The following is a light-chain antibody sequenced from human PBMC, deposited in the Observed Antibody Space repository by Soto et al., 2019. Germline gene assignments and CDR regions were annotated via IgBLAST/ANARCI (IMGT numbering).Light chain of an antibody. V-gene: IGKV3-15*01. Sequence: EILMTQSPATLSVSAGERVTLSCWASQSVGSNLAWHQQRPGQPPRLLIYSASTTATGIPARFSGSGSGTEFALTIPGVQSEDVAVYYCQHYVDWPPYTFGQGTRLEMK. J-gene: IGKJ2*01. CDR3: QHYVDWPPYT. CDR1: QSVGSN. CDR2: SAS.